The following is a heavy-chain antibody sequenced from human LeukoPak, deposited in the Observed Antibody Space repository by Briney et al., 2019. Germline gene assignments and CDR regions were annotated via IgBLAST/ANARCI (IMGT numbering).Heavy chain of an antibody. CDR1: GLSVISNY. D-gene: IGHD5-18*01. V-gene: IGHV3-7*01. CDR3: AREGYSYGHDSPDY. J-gene: IGHJ4*02. CDR2: IKQDGSEK. Sequence: GGSLRLSCAASGLSVISNYMSWVRQAPGKGLEWVANIKQDGSEKYYVDSVKGRFTISRDNAKNSLHLQMNSLRAEDTAVYYCAREGYSYGHDSPDYWGQGTLVTVSS.